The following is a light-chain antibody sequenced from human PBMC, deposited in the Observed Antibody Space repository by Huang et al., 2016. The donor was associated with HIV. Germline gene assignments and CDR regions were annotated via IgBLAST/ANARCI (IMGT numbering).Light chain of an antibody. CDR3: QQYSSWPST. Sequence: ELVMTQSPATLSVSPGERATLSCRASQSFSSKLAWYQQKPWHTPRLLIYDASTRATGIPARVSGSGSGTEFTLTISSLQSEDFAVYYCQQYSSWPSTFGQGTKVEIK. J-gene: IGKJ1*01. CDR1: QSFSSK. V-gene: IGKV3-15*01. CDR2: DAS.